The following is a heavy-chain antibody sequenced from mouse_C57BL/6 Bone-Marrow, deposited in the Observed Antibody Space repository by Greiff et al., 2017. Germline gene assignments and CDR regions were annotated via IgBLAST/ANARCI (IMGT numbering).Heavy chain of an antibody. CDR2: IYPRSGNT. D-gene: IGHD1-1*01. CDR3: ARSGTTVVPYFDY. J-gene: IGHJ2*01. Sequence: QVQLKQSGAELARPGASVKLSCKASGYTFTSYGISWVKQRTGQGLEWIGEIYPRSGNTYYNEKFKGKATLTADKSSSTAYMELRSLTSEDSAVYFCARSGTTVVPYFDYWGQGTTLTVSS. V-gene: IGHV1-81*01. CDR1: GYTFTSYG.